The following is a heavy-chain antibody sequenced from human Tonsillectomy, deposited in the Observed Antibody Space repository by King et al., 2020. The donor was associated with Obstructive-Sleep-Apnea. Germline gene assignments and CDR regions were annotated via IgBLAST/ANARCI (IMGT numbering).Heavy chain of an antibody. V-gene: IGHV3-66*01. D-gene: IGHD3-3*01. CDR1: GFSVSSKY. CDR3: ASSNYDFWSGYYNYYGMDV. CDR2: IYSGGRI. J-gene: IGHJ6*02. Sequence: VQLVESGGGLVQPGGSLSLSLAASGFSVSSKYMSWVRQAPEKGLDWVALIYSGGRIYYADSVKGRFTISRDNSKNTFFLQMNSLRAEDTAIYYCASSNYDFWSGYYNYYGMDVWGQGTTVTVSS.